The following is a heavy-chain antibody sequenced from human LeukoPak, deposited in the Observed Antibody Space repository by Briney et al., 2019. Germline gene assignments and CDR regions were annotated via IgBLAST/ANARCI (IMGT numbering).Heavy chain of an antibody. CDR2: ISSSSSYI. Sequence: GGSLRLSCADSGFTFSSYSMNWVRQAPGKGLEWVSSISSSSSYIHYADSVKGRFTISRDNAKNSLYLQMNSLRAEDTAVYYCARESEYSTNAFDYWGQGTLVTVSS. CDR3: ARESEYSTNAFDY. V-gene: IGHV3-21*01. J-gene: IGHJ4*02. CDR1: GFTFSSYS. D-gene: IGHD6-6*01.